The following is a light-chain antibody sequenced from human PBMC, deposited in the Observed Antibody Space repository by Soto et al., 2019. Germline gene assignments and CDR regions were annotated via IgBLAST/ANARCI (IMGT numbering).Light chain of an antibody. CDR2: GNS. Sequence: QSVLTQPPSVSGAPGQRVTISCTGSSSNIGAGYDVHWYQQLPGTAPKLLIYGNSNRPSGVPDRFSGSKSGTSAPLAITGLQAEDEADYYCQSYDSSLSGWGWVFGGGTKVTVL. CDR1: SSNIGAGYD. CDR3: QSYDSSLSGWGWV. J-gene: IGLJ3*02. V-gene: IGLV1-40*01.